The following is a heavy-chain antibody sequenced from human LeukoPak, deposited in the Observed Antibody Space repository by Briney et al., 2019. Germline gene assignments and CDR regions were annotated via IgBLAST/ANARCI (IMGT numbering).Heavy chain of an antibody. Sequence: SDTLSLTCTLSAHFTVNPYGRSTRQPPGKGLEWLGYINNSGNTNYNPSLKSRLTMSVDTSKNHFSLKLSSVPAAHTAVYFCARGTMMVGPWGQGTLGTVSS. D-gene: IGHD3-22*01. CDR1: AHFTVNPY. CDR2: INNSGNT. CDR3: ARGTMMVGP. J-gene: IGHJ5*02. V-gene: IGHV4-59*11.